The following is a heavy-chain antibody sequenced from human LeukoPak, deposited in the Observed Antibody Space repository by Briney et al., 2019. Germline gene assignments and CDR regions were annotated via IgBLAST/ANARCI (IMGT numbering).Heavy chain of an antibody. CDR1: GFTVSSNY. J-gene: IGHJ6*03. Sequence: GGSLRLSCAASGFTVSSNYMSWVRQAPGKGLEWVSVIYSGGSTHYADSVKGRFTISRDNSKNTLYLQMNSLRAEDTAVYYCASTAAGTSYYYYYMDVWGKGTTVTVSS. CDR2: IYSGGST. V-gene: IGHV3-53*01. D-gene: IGHD1-1*01. CDR3: ASTAAGTSYYYYYMDV.